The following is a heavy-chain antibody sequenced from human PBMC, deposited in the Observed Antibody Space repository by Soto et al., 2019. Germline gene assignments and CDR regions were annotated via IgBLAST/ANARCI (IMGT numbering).Heavy chain of an antibody. CDR1: GYTFTSYG. V-gene: IGHV1-18*01. J-gene: IGHJ3*02. Sequence: ASVKVSCKASGYTFTSYGISWVRQAPGQGLEWMGWISAYNGNTNYAQKLQGRVTMTTDTSTSTAYMELRSPRSDDTAVYYCARDTDAKPWNAFDIWGQGTMVTVSS. CDR2: ISAYNGNT. CDR3: ARDTDAKPWNAFDI.